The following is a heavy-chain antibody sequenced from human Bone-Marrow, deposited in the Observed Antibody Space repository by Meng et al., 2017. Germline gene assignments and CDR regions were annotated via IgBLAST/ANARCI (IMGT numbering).Heavy chain of an antibody. V-gene: IGHV4-38-2*01. Sequence: SETLSLTCAVSGYSISSGYYWGWIRQPPGKGLEWIGSIYHSGSTYYNPSLKSRVTISVDTSKNQFSLKLSSVTAADTAVYYCARGFPTGLIWLGALGPYFDYWGQGTLVTVSS. D-gene: IGHD3-10*01. CDR1: GYSISSGYY. CDR3: ARGFPTGLIWLGALGPYFDY. J-gene: IGHJ4*02. CDR2: IYHSGST.